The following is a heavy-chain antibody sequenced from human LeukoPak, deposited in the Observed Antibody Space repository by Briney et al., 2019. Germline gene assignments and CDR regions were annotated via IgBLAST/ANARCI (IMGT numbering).Heavy chain of an antibody. CDR2: IKSKTDGGTT. D-gene: IGHD4-17*01. J-gene: IGHJ6*03. CDR3: TTTGSTVTTYYYYYYMDV. Sequence: WLRQPPGKGLEWVGRIKSKTDGGTTDYAAPVKGRFTISRDDSKNTLYLQMNSLKTEDTAVYYCTTTGSTVTTYYYYYYMDVWGKGTTVTISS. V-gene: IGHV3-15*01.